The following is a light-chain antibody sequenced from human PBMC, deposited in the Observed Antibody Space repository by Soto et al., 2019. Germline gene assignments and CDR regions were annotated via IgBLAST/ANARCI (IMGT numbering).Light chain of an antibody. V-gene: IGLV1-40*01. CDR2: GNS. CDR3: QSYDSSLSVV. J-gene: IGLJ2*01. Sequence: QSVLTQPPSVSGAPGQRVTISCTGSSSNIGAGYDVHWYQQLPGTAPKLLIYGNSNRPAGVPDRFSGSKSGTSACLAITGLQAEDEADYYCQSYDSSLSVVFGGGTKLTVL. CDR1: SSNIGAGYD.